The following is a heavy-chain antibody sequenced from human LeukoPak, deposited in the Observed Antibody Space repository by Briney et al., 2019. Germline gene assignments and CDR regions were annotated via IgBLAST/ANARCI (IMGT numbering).Heavy chain of an antibody. CDR2: INPNSGGT. CDR1: GYTFTGYY. Sequence: ASVKVSCKASGYTFTGYYIHWVRQAPGQGLEWMGWINPNSGGTNYAQKFQGRVTMTRDTSIRTAYMELSRLRSEDTAVYYCARNNSVEDTAWWFDPWGQGTLVTVSS. V-gene: IGHV1-2*02. D-gene: IGHD4-23*01. J-gene: IGHJ5*02. CDR3: ARNNSVEDTAWWFDP.